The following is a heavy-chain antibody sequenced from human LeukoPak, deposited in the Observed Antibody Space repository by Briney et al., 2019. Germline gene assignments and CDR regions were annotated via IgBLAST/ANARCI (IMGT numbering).Heavy chain of an antibody. CDR3: ARDPRIVVVPAARYYMDV. Sequence: PGGSLRLSCAASGFTFSSYSMNWVRQAPGKGLEWVSSISSSSSYIYYADSVKGRFTISRDNAKNSLYLQMNSLRAEDTAVYYCARDPRIVVVPAARYYMDVWGKGTTVTVSS. V-gene: IGHV3-21*01. CDR1: GFTFSSYS. J-gene: IGHJ6*03. D-gene: IGHD2-2*01. CDR2: ISSSSSYI.